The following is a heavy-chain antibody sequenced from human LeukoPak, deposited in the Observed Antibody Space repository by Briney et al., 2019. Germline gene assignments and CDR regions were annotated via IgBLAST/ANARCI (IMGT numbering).Heavy chain of an antibody. Sequence: GGSLRLSCAASGFTFSSYGMSWVRQAPGKGLEWVAFIRYDGSNKYYADSVKGRFTISRDNSKNTLYLQMNSLRAEDTAVYYCAKGTHGYDYYYYMDVWGKGTTVTVSS. CDR3: AKGTHGYDYYYYMDV. J-gene: IGHJ6*03. V-gene: IGHV3-30*02. D-gene: IGHD3-16*01. CDR1: GFTFSSYG. CDR2: IRYDGSNK.